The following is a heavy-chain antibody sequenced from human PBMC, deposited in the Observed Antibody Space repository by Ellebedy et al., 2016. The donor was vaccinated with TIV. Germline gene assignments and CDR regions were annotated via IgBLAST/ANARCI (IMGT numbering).Heavy chain of an antibody. CDR2: IYYSGST. V-gene: IGHV4-59*01. D-gene: IGHD6-19*01. Sequence: SETLSLTCTVSGGSISSYYWSWIRQPPGKGLEWIGYIYYSGSTNYNPSLKSRVTISVDTSKNQFSLKLSSVTAADTAVYYCARAVAGTTWRAYYYGMDVWGQGTTVTVSS. CDR3: ARAVAGTTWRAYYYGMDV. CDR1: GGSISSYY. J-gene: IGHJ6*02.